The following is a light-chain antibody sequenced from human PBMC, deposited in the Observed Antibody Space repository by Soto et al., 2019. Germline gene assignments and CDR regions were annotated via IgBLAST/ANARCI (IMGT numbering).Light chain of an antibody. J-gene: IGKJ5*01. CDR1: QSLLHYNGYNY. CDR2: LGS. Sequence: DIVMTQSPLSLPVTPGEPASISCRSSQSLLHYNGYNYLDWYLQKPGQSPQLLIYLGSNRASGVPDRFSGSGSGTDFTLKISRVEAEDVGVYYCLQALQPPPTFGQGTRLEIK. CDR3: LQALQPPPT. V-gene: IGKV2-28*01.